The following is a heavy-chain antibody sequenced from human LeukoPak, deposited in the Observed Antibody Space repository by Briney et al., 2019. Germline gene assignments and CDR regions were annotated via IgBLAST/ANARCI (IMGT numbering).Heavy chain of an antibody. D-gene: IGHD5-12*01. CDR3: VRDGGVSGYDLLDY. J-gene: IGHJ4*02. Sequence: GGSLRLSCAASGFTFSNYWMTWVRQAPGKGLEWVAHINQDGSEKHYMDSAKARFTISRDNAKNSLSLQMNSLRAEDTAVYYCVRDGGVSGYDLLDYWGQGTLVTVSS. V-gene: IGHV3-7*01. CDR1: GFTFSNYW. CDR2: INQDGSEK.